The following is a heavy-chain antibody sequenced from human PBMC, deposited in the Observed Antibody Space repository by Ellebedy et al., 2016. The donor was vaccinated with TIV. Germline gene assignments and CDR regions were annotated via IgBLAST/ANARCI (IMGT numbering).Heavy chain of an antibody. Sequence: GGSLRLSCAATGFTFSSYWMTWVRQAPGKGLEWVANINQDGSEKYYVDSVKGRFTISRDNAKNSLYLQMNSLGADDTAVYYCATDGSYGDYRSPAHAFEFWGQGTIVTVSS. J-gene: IGHJ3*01. D-gene: IGHD4-17*01. CDR1: GFTFSSYW. CDR3: ATDGSYGDYRSPAHAFEF. CDR2: INQDGSEK. V-gene: IGHV3-7*01.